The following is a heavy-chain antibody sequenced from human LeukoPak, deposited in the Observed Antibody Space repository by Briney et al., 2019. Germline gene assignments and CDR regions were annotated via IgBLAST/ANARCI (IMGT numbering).Heavy chain of an antibody. V-gene: IGHV3-15*05. CDR2: IKSKSDGGTT. CDR1: GFTFSNAW. J-gene: IGHJ4*02. Sequence: GGSLRLSCAASGFTFSNAWMSWVRQAPGKGLEWVGHIKSKSDGGTTDYAAPVNGRFTISRDDSKNTLYLQMNSLKTEDTAVYYCTTVYTPFDYWGQGTLVTVSS. CDR3: TTVYTPFDY.